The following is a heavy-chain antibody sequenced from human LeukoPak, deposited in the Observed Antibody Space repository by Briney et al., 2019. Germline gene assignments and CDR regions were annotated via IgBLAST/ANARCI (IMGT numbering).Heavy chain of an antibody. CDR2: ISAYNGNT. CDR3: ARDRYYYDSSGYYPSHPLSTTAEYFQH. CDR1: GYTFTSYG. J-gene: IGHJ1*01. Sequence: ASVKVSCKASGYTFTSYGISWVRQAPGQGLEWMGWISAYNGNTNYAQKLQGRVTMTTDTSTSTACMELRSLRSDDTAVYYCARDRYYYDSSGYYPSHPLSTTAEYFQHWGQGTLVTVSS. D-gene: IGHD3-22*01. V-gene: IGHV1-18*01.